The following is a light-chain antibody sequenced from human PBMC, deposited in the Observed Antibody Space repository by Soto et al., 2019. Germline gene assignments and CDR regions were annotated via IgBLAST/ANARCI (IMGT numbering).Light chain of an antibody. CDR2: DDD. V-gene: IGLV1-51*01. CDR3: GSWDSSLSAYV. CDR1: NSNIGSNS. J-gene: IGLJ1*01. Sequence: QSVLTQPPSASETPGQRVTISCSGSNSNIGSNSVSWYQQLPGTAPKLLIYDDDKRPSGIPDRFSGSKSGTSATLGITGFQTGDEADYYCGSWDSSLSAYVFATGTKVTVL.